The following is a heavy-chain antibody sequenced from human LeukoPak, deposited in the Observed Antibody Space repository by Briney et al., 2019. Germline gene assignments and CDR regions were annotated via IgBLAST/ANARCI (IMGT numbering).Heavy chain of an antibody. J-gene: IGHJ6*02. V-gene: IGHV1-18*01. CDR2: ISAYNGNT. Sequence: GASVKVSCKASGYTFTSYGISWVRQAPGQGLEWKGWISAYNGNTNYAQKLQGRVTMTTDTSTSTAYMELRSLRSDDTAVYYCARGVVVTAIRYYYYGMDVWGQGTTVTVSS. CDR1: GYTFTSYG. D-gene: IGHD2-21*02. CDR3: ARGVVVTAIRYYYYGMDV.